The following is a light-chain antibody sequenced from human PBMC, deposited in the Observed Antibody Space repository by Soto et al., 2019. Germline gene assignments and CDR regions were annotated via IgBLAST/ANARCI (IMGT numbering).Light chain of an antibody. CDR3: QQYDDLPIT. CDR1: QTIVRA. CDR2: DAS. V-gene: IGKV1-33*01. J-gene: IGKJ5*01. Sequence: DIQLTQSTSSLSASVGDRVTITCRASQTIVRALNWYQQKPGKPPKLLIDDASNLATGVPSRFSGRGSGTDFTFTISSLQPEDVATYYCQQYDDLPITFGQGTRLQIK.